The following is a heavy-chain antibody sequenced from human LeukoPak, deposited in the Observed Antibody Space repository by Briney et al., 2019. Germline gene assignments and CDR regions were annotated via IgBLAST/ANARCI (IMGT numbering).Heavy chain of an antibody. D-gene: IGHD4-17*01. V-gene: IGHV1-2*04. J-gene: IGHJ4*02. CDR2: ISPRGGT. Sequence: ASVKVSCKASGYTFTGYYMHWVRQAPGQGLEWMGWISPRGGTNYAQKFQGWVTMTRDTSISTAYMELSRLRSDDTAVYYCARGEDNGDDFDYWGQGTLVTVSS. CDR3: ARGEDNGDDFDY. CDR1: GYTFTGYY.